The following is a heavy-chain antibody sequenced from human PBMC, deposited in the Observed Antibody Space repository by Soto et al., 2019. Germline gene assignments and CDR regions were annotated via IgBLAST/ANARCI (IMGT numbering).Heavy chain of an antibody. V-gene: IGHV3-23*01. CDR3: AKDLRVIAAAGDNVDY. D-gene: IGHD6-13*01. Sequence: GSLRLSCAASGFTFSSYAMSWVRQAPGKGLEWVSAISGSGGSTYYADSVKGRFTISRDNSKNTLYLQMNSLRAEDTAVYYCAKDLRVIAAAGDNVDYWGQGTLVTVSS. J-gene: IGHJ4*02. CDR2: ISGSGGST. CDR1: GFTFSSYA.